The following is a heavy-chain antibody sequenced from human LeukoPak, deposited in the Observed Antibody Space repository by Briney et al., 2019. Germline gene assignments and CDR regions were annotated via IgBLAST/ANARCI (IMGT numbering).Heavy chain of an antibody. Sequence: ASVKASCKASGYTFTSYGISWVRQAPGQGLEWMGIVNPTGGSTTYAQKFQGRVTMTRDTSTSTVHMELSSLRSEDTAVYYCARGSYGDYKRMDDQGYWGQGTLVTVSA. CDR3: ARGSYGDYKRMDDQGY. CDR1: GYTFTSYG. V-gene: IGHV1-46*01. D-gene: IGHD4-17*01. CDR2: VNPTGGST. J-gene: IGHJ4*02.